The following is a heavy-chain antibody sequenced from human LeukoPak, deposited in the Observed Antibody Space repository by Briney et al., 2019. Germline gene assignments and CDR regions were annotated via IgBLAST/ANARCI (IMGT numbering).Heavy chain of an antibody. CDR3: ARGGDSSDAFDI. CDR2: IYYSGST. J-gene: IGHJ3*02. V-gene: IGHV4-59*08. CDR1: GGSISSYY. Sequence: PSETLSLTCTVSGGSISSYYWSWIRQPPGKGLEWIGYIYYSGSTNYNPSLKSRVTISVDTSKNQFSLKLSSVTAADTAVYYCARGGDSSDAFDIWGQGTMVTVSS. D-gene: IGHD3-22*01.